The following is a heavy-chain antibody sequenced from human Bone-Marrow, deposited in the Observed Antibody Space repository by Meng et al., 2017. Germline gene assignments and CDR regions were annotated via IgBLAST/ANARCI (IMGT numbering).Heavy chain of an antibody. Sequence: EVELGGTGGGLIRPGGSLRLSCEASGFSVSSNYMSWVRQAPGKGLEWISVIYSGGSTYYADSVKGRFTISRDNSKNTLYLQMNSLRAEDTAVYYCAKGGAVNWFDPWGQGTLVTVSS. J-gene: IGHJ5*02. V-gene: IGHV3-53*02. D-gene: IGHD1-26*01. CDR1: GFSVSSNY. CDR3: AKGGAVNWFDP. CDR2: IYSGGST.